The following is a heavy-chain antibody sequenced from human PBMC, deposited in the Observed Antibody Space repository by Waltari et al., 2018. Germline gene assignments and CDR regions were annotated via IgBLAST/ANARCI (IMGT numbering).Heavy chain of an antibody. Sequence: QVQLVGSGGGVVQPGGSLRLYCAASGFTFGSTAMHWVRPAPGKGLEWVAFIRSDGSNKYYADSVKGQFTISRDNSKNTLYLQINSLRTEDAAVYYCAKAGCTSCYNPLVDYWGQGTLVTVSP. CDR2: IRSDGSNK. CDR3: AKAGCTSCYNPLVDY. J-gene: IGHJ4*02. CDR1: GFTFGSTA. V-gene: IGHV3-30*02. D-gene: IGHD2-2*02.